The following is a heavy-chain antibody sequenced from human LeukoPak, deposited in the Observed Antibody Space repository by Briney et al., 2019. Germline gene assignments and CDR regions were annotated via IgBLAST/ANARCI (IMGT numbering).Heavy chain of an antibody. CDR1: GXTFSTYW. J-gene: IGHJ4*02. D-gene: IGHD3-10*01. CDR3: AKDKIWFGELLDY. Sequence: GGSLRLSCAGSGXTFSTYWMHWVRQVPGKGLVWVSRINTDGSTTDYADSVKGRFTISRDNSKNTLYLQMNSLRAEDTAVYYCAKDKIWFGELLDYWGQGTLVTVSS. CDR2: INTDGSTT. V-gene: IGHV3-74*01.